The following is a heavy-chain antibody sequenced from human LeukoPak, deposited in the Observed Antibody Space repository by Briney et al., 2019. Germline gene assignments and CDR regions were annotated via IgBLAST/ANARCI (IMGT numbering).Heavy chain of an antibody. V-gene: IGHV1-18*01. CDR2: ISAYNGNT. CDR3: ARSYRSREFDY. CDR1: GYTFTSYG. J-gene: IGHJ4*02. D-gene: IGHD3-16*02. Sequence: ASVKVSCKASGYTFTSYGISWVRQAPGQGLEWMGWISAYNGNTNYAQKFQGRVTMTTDTSTSTAYMELRNLRSDDTAVYYCARSYRSREFDYWGQRTLVTVSS.